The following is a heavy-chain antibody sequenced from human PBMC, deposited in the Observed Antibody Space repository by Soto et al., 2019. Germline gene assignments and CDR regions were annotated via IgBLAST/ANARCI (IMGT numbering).Heavy chain of an antibody. Sequence: EVQLVESGGGLVQPGGSLRLSCAASGFTFSSYWMHWVRQAPGKGLVWVSSINSEGDNTDYADSVKGRFIMSRDNAKNTRYLQMNSLRAEDTAVYYCARPRYDGSGTPFDHWGLGTLVTVSS. CDR2: INSEGDNT. V-gene: IGHV3-74*01. J-gene: IGHJ4*02. CDR1: GFTFSSYW. D-gene: IGHD3-22*01. CDR3: ARPRYDGSGTPFDH.